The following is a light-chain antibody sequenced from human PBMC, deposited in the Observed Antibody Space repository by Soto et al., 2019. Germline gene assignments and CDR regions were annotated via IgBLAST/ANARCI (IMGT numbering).Light chain of an antibody. J-gene: IGKJ3*01. CDR2: LGS. CDR1: QSLLHSNGYNY. Sequence: DIVLTQSPLSLPVTPGEPASISCRSSQSLLHSNGYNYLDWYLQKPGQPPQLLIYLGSNRASGVPNRFSGSGSGTDFTLKISRVEAEDVGVYYCMQALQTPIFTFGPGTKVDIK. CDR3: MQALQTPIFT. V-gene: IGKV2-28*01.